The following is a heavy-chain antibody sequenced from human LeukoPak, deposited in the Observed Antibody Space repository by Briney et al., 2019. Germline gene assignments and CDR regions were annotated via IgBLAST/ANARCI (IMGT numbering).Heavy chain of an antibody. CDR3: ARATGDYSVGGEDF. J-gene: IGHJ4*02. CDR2: VYYTGTT. V-gene: IGHV4-31*03. D-gene: IGHD4-17*01. CDR1: GGSVSISSYY. Sequence: SETLSLTCTVSGGSVSISSYYWGWIRQHPGKGLEWIGYVYYTGTTYYNPSLKSRVTISLDTSKNQFSLKLNSVTAADTAVYYCARATGDYSVGGEDFWGQGTLVTVSS.